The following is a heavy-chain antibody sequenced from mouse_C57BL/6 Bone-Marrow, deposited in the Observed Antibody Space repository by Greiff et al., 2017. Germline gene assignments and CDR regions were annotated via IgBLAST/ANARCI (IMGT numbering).Heavy chain of an antibody. V-gene: IGHV1-72*01. CDR2: IDPNSGGT. J-gene: IGHJ2*01. CDR1: GYTFTSYW. CDR3: ARECPEPNGNYNFDY. Sequence: QVKLLQPGAELVKPGASVKLSCKASGYTFTSYWMHWVKQRPGRGLEWIGRIDPNSGGTKYNEKFKSKATLTVDNAYSTAYLQLSSLISEYSAVYYCARECPEPNGNYNFDYWAQVTTLTGSS. D-gene: IGHD2-1*01.